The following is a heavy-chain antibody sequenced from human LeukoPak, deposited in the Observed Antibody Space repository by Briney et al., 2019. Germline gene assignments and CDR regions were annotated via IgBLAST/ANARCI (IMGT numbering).Heavy chain of an antibody. V-gene: IGHV3-48*04. Sequence: GGSLRLSCTASGFTFSGYSMNWIRQAPGKGLEWVSYISSSGSTIYYADSVKGRFTISRGNAKNSLYLQMNSLRAEDTAVYYCARRRDGYVDYWGQGTLVTVSS. CDR1: GFTFSGYS. J-gene: IGHJ4*02. CDR3: ARRRDGYVDY. D-gene: IGHD5-24*01. CDR2: ISSSGSTI.